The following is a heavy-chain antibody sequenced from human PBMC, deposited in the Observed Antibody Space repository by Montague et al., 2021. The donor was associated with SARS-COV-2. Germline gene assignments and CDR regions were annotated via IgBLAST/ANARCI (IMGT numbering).Heavy chain of an antibody. D-gene: IGHD3-10*01. CDR2: VDYSGNT. CDR1: GGSISGSSDY. Sequence: SETLSLTCTVTGGSISGSSDYWGWIRQSPGKGLEWIVSVDYSGNTXYSPSLKSRLTIYVDTSKNQFSLKLKSVTAADTALYYCAVRAYSYGWGDWGQGTLVTVSS. J-gene: IGHJ4*02. CDR3: AVRAYSYGWGD. V-gene: IGHV4-39*01.